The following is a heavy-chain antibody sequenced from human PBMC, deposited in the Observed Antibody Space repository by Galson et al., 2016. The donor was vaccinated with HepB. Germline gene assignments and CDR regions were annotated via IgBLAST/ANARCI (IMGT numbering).Heavy chain of an antibody. D-gene: IGHD2-2*01. J-gene: IGHJ5*02. CDR3: AREICSSSNCYVPGLGWFDP. CDR1: GFTFSDNY. V-gene: IGHV3-11*01. CDR2: ISNSGSTM. Sequence: SLRLSCAASGFTFSDNYMSWIRQAPGKGLEWLSYISNSGSTMHYADSVKGRFTISRDNAKKSLYLQMNSLRAEDTAVYYCAREICSSSNCYVPGLGWFDPWGQGTLVTVSS.